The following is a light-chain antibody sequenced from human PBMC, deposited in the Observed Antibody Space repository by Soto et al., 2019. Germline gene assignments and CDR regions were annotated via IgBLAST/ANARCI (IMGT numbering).Light chain of an antibody. CDR3: QSYDSSLSGYV. CDR1: SSNIGAGYD. Sequence: QSVLTQSPSVSGAPGQRVTISCTGSSSNIGAGYDVHWYRQLPGTAPKLPIFANINRPSGVPDRFSGSKSGTSASLAVTGLRAEDEADYYCQSYDSSLSGYVFGTGTKVTVL. J-gene: IGLJ1*01. V-gene: IGLV1-40*01. CDR2: ANI.